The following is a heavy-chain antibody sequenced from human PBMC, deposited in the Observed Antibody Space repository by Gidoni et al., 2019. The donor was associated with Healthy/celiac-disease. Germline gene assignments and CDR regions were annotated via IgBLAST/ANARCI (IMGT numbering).Heavy chain of an antibody. CDR2: IYYSGST. J-gene: IGHJ4*02. V-gene: IGHV4-39*01. D-gene: IGHD2-2*01. CDR1: GGSISSSSYY. CDR3: ARHEGAVVVPDDTPGGHFDY. Sequence: QLQLQESGPGLVKPSETLSLTCTVSGGSISSSSYYWGWIRQPPVKGLEWIGSIYYSGSTYYNPSLKSRVTISVDTSKNQFSLNLSSVTAADTAVYYFARHEGAVVVPDDTPGGHFDYWGQGTLVTVSS.